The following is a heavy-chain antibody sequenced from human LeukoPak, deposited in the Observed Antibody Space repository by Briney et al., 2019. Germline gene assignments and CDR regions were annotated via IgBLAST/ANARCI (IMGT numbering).Heavy chain of an antibody. V-gene: IGHV1-2*02. D-gene: IGHD6-6*01. J-gene: IGHJ4*02. CDR3: ARVSEYSSSPDFDY. CDR1: GYTFTDYY. Sequence: ASVKVSCKASGYTFTDYYIHWVRQAPGQGLEWMGWINPNSGGTNYAQKFQGRVTMTRDTSISTAYMELSRLRSDDTAVYYCARVSEYSSSPDFDYWGQGTLVTVSS. CDR2: INPNSGGT.